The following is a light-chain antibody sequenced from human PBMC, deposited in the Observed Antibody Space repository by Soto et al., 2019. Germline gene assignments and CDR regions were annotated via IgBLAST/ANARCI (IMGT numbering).Light chain of an antibody. CDR2: GNS. V-gene: IGLV1-40*01. Sequence: QSVLTQPPSVSGAPGQRVTISCTGSSSNIGAGYDVHWYQQLPGTAPKLLVYGNSNRPSGVPDRFSGSKSGTSASLAITGLQAEDGADYYCQSYDSSRGGVVFGGGAKLTVL. CDR1: SSNIGAGYD. J-gene: IGLJ2*01. CDR3: QSYDSSRGGVV.